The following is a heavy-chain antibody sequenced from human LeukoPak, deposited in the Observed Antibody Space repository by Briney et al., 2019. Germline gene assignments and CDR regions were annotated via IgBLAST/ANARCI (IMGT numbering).Heavy chain of an antibody. J-gene: IGHJ4*02. D-gene: IGHD3-22*01. CDR2: ISAYNLNT. V-gene: IGHV1-18*01. Sequence: PGASVKVSCKASGYTFNGYAITWVRQAPGQGLEWMGWISAYNLNTNYAQNLQGRVTMTIDTSTTTAYMELRSLRSDDTAVYYCARSASSSGYYLPFDYWGQGSPVTVSS. CDR1: GYTFNGYA. CDR3: ARSASSSGYYLPFDY.